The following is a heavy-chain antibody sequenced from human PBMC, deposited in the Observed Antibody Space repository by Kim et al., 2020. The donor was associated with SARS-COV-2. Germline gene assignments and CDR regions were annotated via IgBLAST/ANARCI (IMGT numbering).Heavy chain of an antibody. D-gene: IGHD3-10*01. CDR2: INSDGSIT. CDR3: ARDRDGPVDYGMDV. J-gene: IGHJ6*02. Sequence: GGSLRLSCAASGFTFSTYWIHWVRQVPGKGLVWVGRINSDGSITSYADSVKGRFTISRDNGKNTVYVQMNSLRVEDTAVYYCARDRDGPVDYGMDVWGQGTTVTVSS. CDR1: GFTFSTYW. V-gene: IGHV3-74*01.